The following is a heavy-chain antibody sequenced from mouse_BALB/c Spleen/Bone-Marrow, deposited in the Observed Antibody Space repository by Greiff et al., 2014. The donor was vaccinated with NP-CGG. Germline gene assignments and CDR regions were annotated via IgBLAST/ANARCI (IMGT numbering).Heavy chain of an antibody. CDR1: GFTFSSYY. V-gene: IGHV5-6-2*01. D-gene: IGHD2-4*01. J-gene: IGHJ3*01. Sequence: SGGGLVKLGGSLKLSCAASGFTFSSYYMSWVRQTPEKRLELVAAINSNGGSTYYPDTVKGRFTISRDNAKNTLYLQMSSLKSEDTALYYCARREYDYDVFAYWGQGTLVTVSA. CDR3: ARREYDYDVFAY. CDR2: INSNGGST.